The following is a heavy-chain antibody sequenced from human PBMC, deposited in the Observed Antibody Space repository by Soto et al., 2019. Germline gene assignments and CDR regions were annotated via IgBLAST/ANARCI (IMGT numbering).Heavy chain of an antibody. CDR1: GFTFSSYW. J-gene: IGHJ4*02. CDR2: IKQDGSEK. V-gene: IGHV3-7*05. D-gene: IGHD3-3*01. CDR3: ARGSYYYDFWSGYYAVDY. Sequence: GGSLRLSCAASGFTFSSYWMSWVRQAPGKGLEWVANIKQDGSEKYYVDSVKGRFTISRDNAKNSLYLQMNSLRAEDTAVYYCARGSYYYDFWSGYYAVDYWGQGTLVTVSS.